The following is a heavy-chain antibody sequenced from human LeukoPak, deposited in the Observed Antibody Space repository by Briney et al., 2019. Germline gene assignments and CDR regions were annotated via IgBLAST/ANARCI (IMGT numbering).Heavy chain of an antibody. Sequence: GRSLRLSCAASGFTFNSFGMHWVRQAPGKGLECVGVISYDGSNKYFADSVKGRFTISRDNSKNTLYLQMNSLRAEDTAVYYCAKDYDSSGWAAFDIWGQGTMVTVSS. CDR1: GFTFNSFG. D-gene: IGHD3-22*01. V-gene: IGHV3-30*18. J-gene: IGHJ3*02. CDR3: AKDYDSSGWAAFDI. CDR2: ISYDGSNK.